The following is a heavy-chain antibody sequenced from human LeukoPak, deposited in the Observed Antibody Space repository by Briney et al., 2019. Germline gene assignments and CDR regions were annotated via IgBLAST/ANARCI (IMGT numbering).Heavy chain of an antibody. D-gene: IGHD6-25*01. CDR1: GVTFSTYA. CDR3: TRYSGRAAS. CDR2: IISKNFGGKK. V-gene: IGHV3-49*04. Sequence: GGSLRLSCKSSGVTFSTYAVSWVRQAPGKGLEWVGCIISKNFGGKKEYTVPVRGRFTISRDKYTNILYLNRNSLKTKATTACCCTRYSGRAASWGQGTLVSVSS. J-gene: IGHJ5*02.